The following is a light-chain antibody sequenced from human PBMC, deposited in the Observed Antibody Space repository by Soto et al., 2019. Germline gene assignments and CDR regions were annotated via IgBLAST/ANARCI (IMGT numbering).Light chain of an antibody. Sequence: QSGLTQPPSASGTPGQRVAISCFGNISNIGRNTVNLYQQLPGAAPKLLIYINDQRPSGVPDRISGSKSGTSASLAISGLQSEDEAEYYCASWDGTLNGYVFGTGTKVTVL. CDR1: ISNIGRNT. CDR3: ASWDGTLNGYV. CDR2: IND. V-gene: IGLV1-44*01. J-gene: IGLJ1*01.